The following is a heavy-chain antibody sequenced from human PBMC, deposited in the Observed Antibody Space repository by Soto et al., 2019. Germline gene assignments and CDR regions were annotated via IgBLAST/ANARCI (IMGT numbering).Heavy chain of an antibody. V-gene: IGHV4-61*01. J-gene: IGHJ3*02. D-gene: IGHD2-21*01. CDR3: AREHMGLQRSGALDI. CDR2: IFYGGST. CDR1: GGSVGSISSY. Sequence: SETLSLTSPVSGGSVGSISSYWSWIRQPPGKGLEWVGYIFYGGSTHYNPSLQSRLSLSVDASKHEFSLRLSSVSPADTAIYYCAREHMGLQRSGALDIWGRGTMVTVSS.